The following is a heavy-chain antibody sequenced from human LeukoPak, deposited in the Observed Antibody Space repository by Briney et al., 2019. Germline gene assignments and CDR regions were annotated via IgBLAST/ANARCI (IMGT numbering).Heavy chain of an antibody. CDR3: TTGYCSGGSCFPFDY. J-gene: IGHJ4*02. CDR2: IKSKTDGGTT. Sequence: KAGGSLRLSCAASGFPFSNAWMRWVRQAPGKGLEWVGRIKSKTDGGTTDYAAPVKGRFTISRDDSKNTLYLQMNSLKTEDTAVYYCTTGYCSGGSCFPFDYWGQGTLVTVSS. D-gene: IGHD2-15*01. V-gene: IGHV3-15*01. CDR1: GFPFSNAW.